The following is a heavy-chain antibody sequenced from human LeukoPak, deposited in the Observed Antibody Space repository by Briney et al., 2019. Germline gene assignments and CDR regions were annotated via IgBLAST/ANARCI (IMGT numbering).Heavy chain of an antibody. V-gene: IGHV3-9*01. CDR2: ISWNSGSI. D-gene: IGHD3-9*01. CDR3: ALTYYDILTGPGAFDI. CDR1: GFTFDDYA. J-gene: IGHJ3*02. Sequence: GGSLRLSCAASGFTFDDYAMHWVRQAPGKGLEWVSGISWNSGSIGYADPVKGRFTISRDNAKNSLYLQMNSLRAEDTALYYCALTYYDILTGPGAFDIWGQGTMVTVSS.